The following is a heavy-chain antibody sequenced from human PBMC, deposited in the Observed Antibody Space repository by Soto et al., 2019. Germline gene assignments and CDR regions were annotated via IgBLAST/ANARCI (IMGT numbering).Heavy chain of an antibody. CDR2: ISYDGSNK. J-gene: IGHJ4*02. Sequence: QVQLVESGGGVVQPGRSLRLSCAASGFTFSSYALHWVRQAPGKGLEWVAVISYDGSNKYYADSVKGRFTISRDNSKNTLYLQMNSLRAEDTAVYYCARGGRRRHCDYWGQGTLVTVSS. CDR1: GFTFSSYA. V-gene: IGHV3-30-3*01. CDR3: ARGGRRRHCDY.